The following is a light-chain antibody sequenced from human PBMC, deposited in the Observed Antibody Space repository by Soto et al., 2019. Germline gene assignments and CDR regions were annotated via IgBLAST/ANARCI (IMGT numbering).Light chain of an antibody. CDR2: EVS. Sequence: QSALTQPASVSGSPGQSITISCTGTSSDIGGSNYVSWYQQHPGKAPKLMIYEVSNRPSGVSNRFSGSKSGNTASLTISGLQAEDEAEYYCSSYSTSTSVVFGGGTKLTVL. CDR3: SSYSTSTSVV. V-gene: IGLV2-14*01. J-gene: IGLJ2*01. CDR1: SSDIGGSNY.